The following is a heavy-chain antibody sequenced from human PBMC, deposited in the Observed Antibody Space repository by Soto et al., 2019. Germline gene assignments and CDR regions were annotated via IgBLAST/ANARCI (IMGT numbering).Heavy chain of an antibody. D-gene: IGHD3-3*01. CDR3: ARDVTRNYDFWSGYYRGGDYGMDV. CDR2: ISAYNGNT. CDR1: GYTFTSYG. V-gene: IGHV1-18*04. J-gene: IGHJ6*02. Sequence: QVQLVQSGAEVKKPGASVKVSCKASGYTFTSYGISWVRQAPGQGLEWMGWISAYNGNTNYAQKRQGRVTMTTDTSTSTAYMELRSLRSDDTAVYYCARDVTRNYDFWSGYYRGGDYGMDVWGQGTTVTVSS.